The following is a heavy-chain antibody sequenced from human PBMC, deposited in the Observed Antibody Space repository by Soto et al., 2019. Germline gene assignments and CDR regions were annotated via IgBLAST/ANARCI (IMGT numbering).Heavy chain of an antibody. CDR2: INHSGST. CDR1: GGSFSGYY. V-gene: IGHV4-34*01. J-gene: IGHJ6*03. CDR3: ARGIVLMVPIHGPYYMDV. D-gene: IGHD2-8*01. Sequence: SETLSLTCAVYGGSFSGYYWSWIRQPPGKGLEWIGEINHSGSTNYNPSLKSRVTISVDTSKNQFSLKLSSVTAADTAVYYCARGIVLMVPIHGPYYMDVWGKGTTVTVSS.